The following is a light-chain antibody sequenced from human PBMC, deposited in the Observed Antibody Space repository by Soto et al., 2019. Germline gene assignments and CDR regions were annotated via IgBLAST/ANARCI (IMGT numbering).Light chain of an antibody. J-gene: IGKJ4*01. CDR3: EQRYSTPQVT. V-gene: IGKV1-39*01. CDR1: QSISTY. Sequence: DIQMTQSPSSLSASVGDRVTITCRASQSISTYLSWYQQKPGKAPNLLIYTASSLQSGVPSRFSGSGSGTEFTLTISSLQPEDFVTYYCEQRYSTPQVTFGGGTKVEIK. CDR2: TAS.